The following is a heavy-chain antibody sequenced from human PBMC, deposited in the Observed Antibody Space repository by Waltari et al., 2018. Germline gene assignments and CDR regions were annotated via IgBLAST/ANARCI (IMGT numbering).Heavy chain of an antibody. V-gene: IGHV4-34*01. Sequence: QVQLQQWGAGLLKPSEPLSLTCAVYGGSFSGYYWRWLRQPPGKGLECIGEINRRGRNNYNRSLKSRVTISVDTSKNKFSLKLSSVTAADTAVYYCARGPRGIAAAGTQDWGQGTLVTVSS. D-gene: IGHD6-13*01. CDR1: GGSFSGYY. CDR3: ARGPRGIAAAGTQD. J-gene: IGHJ4*02. CDR2: INRRGRN.